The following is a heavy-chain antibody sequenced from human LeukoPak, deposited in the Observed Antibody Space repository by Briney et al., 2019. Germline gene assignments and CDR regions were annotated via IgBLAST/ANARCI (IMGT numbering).Heavy chain of an antibody. V-gene: IGHV3-23*01. Sequence: GGSLRLSCAASGFTFSGYAMSWVRQAPGKGLEWVSAISGSGGSTYYADSVKGRFTISRDNSKNTLYLQMNSLRAEDTAVYYCAKEGAVAGTPYYFDYWGQGTLVTVSS. CDR2: ISGSGGST. D-gene: IGHD6-19*01. J-gene: IGHJ4*02. CDR3: AKEGAVAGTPYYFDY. CDR1: GFTFSGYA.